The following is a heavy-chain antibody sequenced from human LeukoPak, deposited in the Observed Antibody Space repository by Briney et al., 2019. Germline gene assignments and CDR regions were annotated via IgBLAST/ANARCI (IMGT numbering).Heavy chain of an antibody. D-gene: IGHD6-13*01. V-gene: IGHV3-21*01. CDR1: GFTFSSHS. J-gene: IGHJ4*02. CDR2: ISSSSSYI. CDR3: ARGDSSWYYFDY. Sequence: PGGSLRLSCAASGFTFSSHSMNWVRPAPGGGMEWVSSISSSSSYIYYADSVKGRFTISRDNAKNSLYLQMNSLRAEDTAVYYCARGDSSWYYFDYWGQGTLVTVSS.